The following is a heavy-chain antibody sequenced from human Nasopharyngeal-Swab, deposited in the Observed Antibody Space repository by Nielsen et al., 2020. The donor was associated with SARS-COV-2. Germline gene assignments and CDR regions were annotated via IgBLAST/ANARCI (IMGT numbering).Heavy chain of an antibody. CDR3: AKEGATGWFDP. CDR2: AYYNGNT. Sequence: SETLSLTCTVSGGSLSSLYWSWIRQPPGKGLEWIGFAYYNGNTKYNAPLNSRVTISVDTSKNQFSLKLRSVTAADTAVYYCAKEGATGWFDPWGQGTLVTVSS. CDR1: GGSLSSLY. V-gene: IGHV4-59*11. J-gene: IGHJ5*02.